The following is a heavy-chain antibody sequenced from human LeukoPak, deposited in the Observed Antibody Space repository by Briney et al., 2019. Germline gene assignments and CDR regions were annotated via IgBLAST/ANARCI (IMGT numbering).Heavy chain of an antibody. Sequence: PGGSLRLSCAASGFTFSDYYMSWIRQAPGKGLEWVSYISSSGSTIYYADSVKGRFTISRDNAKNSLYLQMNSLRAEDTAVYYCARGSIAARPKYYFDYWGQGTLVTVSS. CDR3: ARGSIAARPKYYFDY. CDR2: ISSSGSTI. J-gene: IGHJ4*02. CDR1: GFTFSDYY. V-gene: IGHV3-11*04. D-gene: IGHD6-6*01.